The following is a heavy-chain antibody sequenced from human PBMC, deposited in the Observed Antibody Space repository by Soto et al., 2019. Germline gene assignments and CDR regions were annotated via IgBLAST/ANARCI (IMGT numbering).Heavy chain of an antibody. Sequence: QVQLVQSGAEEKKPGASVKVSCKASGYTFTSYAMHWVRQAPGQRLEWMGWINAGNGNTKYSQKFQGRVTITRDTSASTAYMERSSLRSEETAVYYCARGITLPTPLDYWGQGTLVTVSS. CDR1: GYTFTSYA. D-gene: IGHD1-20*01. CDR3: ARGITLPTPLDY. J-gene: IGHJ4*02. V-gene: IGHV1-3*05. CDR2: INAGNGNT.